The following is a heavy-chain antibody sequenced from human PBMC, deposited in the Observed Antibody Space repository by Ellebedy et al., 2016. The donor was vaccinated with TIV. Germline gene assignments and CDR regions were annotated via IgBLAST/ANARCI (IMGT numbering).Heavy chain of an antibody. CDR2: INHSGGT. V-gene: IGHV4-34*01. Sequence: MPGGSLRLSCAVYGESFSGYYWSWIRQPPGKGLEWIGEINHSGGTNYNPSLKSRVTISVDTSKNQFSLKLSSVTAADTAVYYCARGPNYVRGSYKYFYYWGPGTLVTVSS. J-gene: IGHJ4*02. D-gene: IGHD3-16*01. CDR3: ARGPNYVRGSYKYFYY. CDR1: GESFSGYY.